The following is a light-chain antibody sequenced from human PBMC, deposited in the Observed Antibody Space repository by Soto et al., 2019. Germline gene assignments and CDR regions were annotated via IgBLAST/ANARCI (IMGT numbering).Light chain of an antibody. CDR3: LSYTSANTRV. V-gene: IGLV2-14*01. CDR2: EVN. Sequence: QSALTQPASVSASPGQSITIYCTGTSSDVGGYKFVSWYQHHPGKAPKLMIYEVNNRPSGVSNRFSGSKSGNTASLTISGLQPEDEADYYCLSYTSANTRVFGGGTNLTVL. CDR1: SSDVGGYKF. J-gene: IGLJ3*02.